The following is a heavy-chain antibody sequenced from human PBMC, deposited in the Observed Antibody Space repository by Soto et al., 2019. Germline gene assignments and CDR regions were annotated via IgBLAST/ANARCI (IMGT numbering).Heavy chain of an antibody. CDR2: ISSSSSYI. V-gene: IGHV3-21*01. D-gene: IGHD6-19*01. J-gene: IGHJ5*02. Sequence: SGGSLRLSCAASGFTFSSYSMNWVRQAPGKGLEWVSSISSSSSYIYYADSVKGRFTISRDNAKNSLYLQMNSLRAEDTAVYYCASDGWTAAREPDWFDPWGPGSLVTVCS. CDR1: GFTFSSYS. CDR3: ASDGWTAAREPDWFDP.